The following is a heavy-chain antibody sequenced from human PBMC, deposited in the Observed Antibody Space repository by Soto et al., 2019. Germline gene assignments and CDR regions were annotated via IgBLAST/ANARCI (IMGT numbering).Heavy chain of an antibody. V-gene: IGHV1-2*02. Sequence: ASVKVSCKASGYTFTGYYMHWVRQAPGQGLEWMGWINPNSGGTNYAQKFQGRVTMTRDTSISTAYMKLSRLRSDDTAVCYCARLLTYYYDSSGYYLIDYWGQGTLVTVSS. CDR3: ARLLTYYYDSSGYYLIDY. D-gene: IGHD3-22*01. CDR1: GYTFTGYY. CDR2: INPNSGGT. J-gene: IGHJ4*02.